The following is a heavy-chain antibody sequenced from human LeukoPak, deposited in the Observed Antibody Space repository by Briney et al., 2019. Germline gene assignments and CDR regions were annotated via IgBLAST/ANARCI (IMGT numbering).Heavy chain of an antibody. CDR3: ARMPRDSSGWYY. CDR2: ISYDGSNK. D-gene: IGHD6-19*01. Sequence: GRSLRLSCAASGFTFSTFSMHWVRQAPGKGLEWVAVISYDGSNKYYADSVKGRFTISRDNSKNTLYLQMNSLRAEDTAVYYCARMPRDSSGWYYWGQGTLVTVSS. CDR1: GFTFSTFS. V-gene: IGHV3-30-3*01. J-gene: IGHJ4*02.